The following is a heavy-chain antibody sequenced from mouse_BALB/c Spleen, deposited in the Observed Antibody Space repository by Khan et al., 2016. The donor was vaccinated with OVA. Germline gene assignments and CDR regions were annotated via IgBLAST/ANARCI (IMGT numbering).Heavy chain of an antibody. CDR2: INPSNGYT. V-gene: IGHV1-4*01. CDR3: VRDGAYHRNDGWFAY. Sequence: VQLLETGAELARPGASVKMSCKASGYTFTRYTIHWIKLRPGQGLEWIGFINPSNGYTNYNQKFKDKATLTADKSSTTVYMQLSSLTSDDSAVYNCVRDGAYHRNDGWFAYWGQGTLVTVSA. J-gene: IGHJ3*01. CDR1: GYTFTRYT. D-gene: IGHD2-14*01.